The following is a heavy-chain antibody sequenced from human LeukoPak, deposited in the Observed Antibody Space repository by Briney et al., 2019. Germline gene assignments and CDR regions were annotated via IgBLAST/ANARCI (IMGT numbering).Heavy chain of an antibody. CDR3: ARGSGWYGY. CDR1: GGSFSGYY. D-gene: IGHD6-19*01. V-gene: IGHV4-34*01. J-gene: IGHJ4*02. CDR2: INHSGST. Sequence: SETLSLTCAVYGGSFSGYYWSWIRQPPGKGLEWIGEINHSGSTNYNPSLKSRVTISVDTSKNQFSLKLNSVTAADTAVYYCARGSGWYGYWGQGTLVTVSS.